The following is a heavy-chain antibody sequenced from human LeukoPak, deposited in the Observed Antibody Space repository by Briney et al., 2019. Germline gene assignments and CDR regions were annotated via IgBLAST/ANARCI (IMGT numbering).Heavy chain of an antibody. V-gene: IGHV3-7*01. CDR3: ARAPYFESSGPL. CDR2: IKQDGAER. J-gene: IGHJ4*02. D-gene: IGHD3-22*01. Sequence: GGSLRLSCAASGFTFSNHWMSWVRQAPGKGLEWVANIKQDGAERYYVDSVKGRFTISRDNAKNSVYLEMNSLRVEDTAVYFCARAPYFESSGPLWGQGTLVTVSS. CDR1: GFTFSNHW.